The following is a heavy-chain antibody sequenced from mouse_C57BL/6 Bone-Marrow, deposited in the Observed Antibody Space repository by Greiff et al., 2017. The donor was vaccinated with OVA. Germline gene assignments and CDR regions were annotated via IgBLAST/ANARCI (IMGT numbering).Heavy chain of an antibody. V-gene: IGHV14-3*01. Sequence: VQLQQSVAELVRPGASVKLSCTASGFTIKNTYMHWVQQRPEQGLEWIGRIDPANGNTNYAPKFQGKATITADTSSNTAYLQLSSLTSEDTAIYYCAREWLEEPAWFAYWGQGTLVTVSA. CDR1: GFTIKNTY. D-gene: IGHD2-2*01. J-gene: IGHJ3*01. CDR3: AREWLEEPAWFAY. CDR2: IDPANGNT.